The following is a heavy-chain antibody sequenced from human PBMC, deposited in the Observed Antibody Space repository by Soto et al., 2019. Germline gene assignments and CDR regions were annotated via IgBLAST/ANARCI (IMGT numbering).Heavy chain of an antibody. J-gene: IGHJ4*02. CDR3: AKDKPAAGSQWLVPI. V-gene: IGHV3-23*01. D-gene: IGHD6-19*01. Sequence: GSLRLSCAASGFTFSSCAITCFRHSPFMWLQWVSAISDDGGKAHYADSVRGRFTISRDNSKNTLYLQLNSLGAEDTAVYYCAKDKPAAGSQWLVPIWGRGTLVTVSS. CDR2: ISDDGGKA. CDR1: GFTFSSCA.